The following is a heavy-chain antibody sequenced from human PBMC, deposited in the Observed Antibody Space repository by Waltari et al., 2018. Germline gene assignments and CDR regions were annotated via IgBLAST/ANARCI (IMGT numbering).Heavy chain of an antibody. J-gene: IGHJ4*02. CDR2: INAGNGNT. CDR1: GYTFTSYA. V-gene: IGHV1-3*01. CDR3: ARTETEMYYYGSGSYSL. Sequence: QVQLVQSGAEVKKPGASVKVSCKASGYTFTSYAMHWVRQAPGQRLEWMGWINAGNGNTKYSQKFQGRVTITRDTSASTAYMELSSLRSEDTAVYYCARTETEMYYYGSGSYSLWGQGTLVTVSS. D-gene: IGHD3-10*01.